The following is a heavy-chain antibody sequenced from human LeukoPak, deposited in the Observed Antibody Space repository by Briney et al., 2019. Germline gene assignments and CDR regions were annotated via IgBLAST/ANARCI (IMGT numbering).Heavy chain of an antibody. Sequence: GGSLRLSCAASGFTFSTYTMHWVRQAPGKGLEWVAVISYDGSNKYYADSVKGRFTISRENSKNTLYLQMNSLRAGDTAVYYCVRGALYMYYFDYWGQGTLVTVSS. J-gene: IGHJ4*02. V-gene: IGHV3-30*04. CDR1: GFTFSTYT. CDR3: VRGALYMYYFDY. CDR2: ISYDGSNK. D-gene: IGHD3-10*01.